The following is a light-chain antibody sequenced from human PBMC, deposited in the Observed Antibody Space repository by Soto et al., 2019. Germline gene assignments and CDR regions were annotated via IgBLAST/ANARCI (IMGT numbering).Light chain of an antibody. Sequence: QSALTQPASVSGSPGQSITISCTGTSSDVGGYNDVSWYQQHPGKAPKLMIYDVSPRPSGVSDRFSGSKSGTTASLTVSGLQAEDEADYYCCSYTSNSSPPDVFGTGTKVTVL. CDR2: DVS. CDR1: SSDVGGYND. V-gene: IGLV2-14*01. CDR3: CSYTSNSSPPDV. J-gene: IGLJ1*01.